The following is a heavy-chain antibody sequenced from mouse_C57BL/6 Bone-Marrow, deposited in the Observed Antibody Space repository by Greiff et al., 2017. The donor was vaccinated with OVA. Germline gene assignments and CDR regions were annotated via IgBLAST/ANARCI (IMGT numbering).Heavy chain of an antibody. D-gene: IGHD2-1*01. V-gene: IGHV1-54*01. CDR3: ARPLLCPRRDAMDY. Sequence: QVQLQQSGAELVRPGTSVKVSCKASGYAFTNYLIEWVKQRPGQGLEWIGVINPGSGGTNYNEKFKGKATLTADKSSSTAYMQLSSLTSEDSAVEFCARPLLCPRRDAMDYWGQGTSVTVSS. CDR1: GYAFTNYL. J-gene: IGHJ4*01. CDR2: INPGSGGT.